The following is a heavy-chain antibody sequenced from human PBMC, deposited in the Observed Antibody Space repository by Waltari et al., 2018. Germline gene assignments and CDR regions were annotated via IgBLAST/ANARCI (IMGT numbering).Heavy chain of an antibody. V-gene: IGHV3-21*01. CDR1: GFTFSSYS. CDR2: ISSSSSYI. CDR3: VRDGLIHAADY. J-gene: IGHJ4*02. Sequence: EVQLVESGGGLVKPGGSLRLSCAASGFTFSSYSMNWVRQAPGKGLEWVSSISSSSSYIYYADSVKGRFTISRDNAKNSLYLQMNSLRDDDTAVYYCVRDGLIHAADYWGQGTLVSVSS. D-gene: IGHD2-15*01.